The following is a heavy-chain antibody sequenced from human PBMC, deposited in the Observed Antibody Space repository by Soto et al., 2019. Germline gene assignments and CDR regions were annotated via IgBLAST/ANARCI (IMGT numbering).Heavy chain of an antibody. CDR3: AKDLRAVGEDR. V-gene: IGHV3-30*18. D-gene: IGHD1-26*01. Sequence: GGSLRLSCAASGFTFSSYGMHWVRQAPGKGLEWVAVISYDGSNKYYADSVKGRFTISRDNSKNTLYLQMNSLRAEDTAVYYCAKDLRAVGEDRWGQGTLVTVS. J-gene: IGHJ5*02. CDR1: GFTFSSYG. CDR2: ISYDGSNK.